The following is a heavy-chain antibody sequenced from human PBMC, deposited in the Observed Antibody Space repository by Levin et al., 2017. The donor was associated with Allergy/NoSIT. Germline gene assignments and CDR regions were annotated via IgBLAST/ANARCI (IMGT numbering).Heavy chain of an antibody. J-gene: IGHJ5*02. V-gene: IGHV1-2*02. CDR2: INPNTGDT. D-gene: IGHD3-3*01. Sequence: ASVKVSCKASGYTFTGYYIHWVRQAPGQGLEWMGWINPNTGDTNYAQNFEGRVTMTRDTSISTAYMELSRLTSDDTAVYYCARGTSHIAIFGVASGVIWFDPWGQGTLVTVSS. CDR3: ARGTSHIAIFGVASGVIWFDP. CDR1: GYTFTGYY.